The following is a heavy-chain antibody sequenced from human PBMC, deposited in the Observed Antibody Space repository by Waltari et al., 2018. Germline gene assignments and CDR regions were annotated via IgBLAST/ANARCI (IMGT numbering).Heavy chain of an antibody. CDR3: TTRTWDDGFDI. CDR2: IKNKIDGGTI. Sequence: EVLLVEAGGSLVKPGGSLRLSCAGSGFSFSNAWMNWVRQAPGKGLEWVGRIKNKIDGGTIDYAAPLKGRFTISRDDSKNTLYLQMNSLKIEDTAVYYCTTRTWDDGFDIWGQGTMVTVSS. CDR1: GFSFSNAW. V-gene: IGHV3-15*02. J-gene: IGHJ3*02. D-gene: IGHD1-26*01.